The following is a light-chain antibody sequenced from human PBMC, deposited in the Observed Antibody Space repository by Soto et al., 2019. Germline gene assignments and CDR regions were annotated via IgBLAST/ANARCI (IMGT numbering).Light chain of an antibody. CDR1: QSVSSN. V-gene: IGKV3-15*01. CDR3: QQYNNWRKT. Sequence: EIVMTQSPATLSVSPGERATLPCRASQSVSSNLAWYQQKPGQAPRLLIYGASTRATGIPARFSGSGSGTEFTLTISSLQSEDFAVYYCQQYNNWRKTFGQGTKVDIK. CDR2: GAS. J-gene: IGKJ1*01.